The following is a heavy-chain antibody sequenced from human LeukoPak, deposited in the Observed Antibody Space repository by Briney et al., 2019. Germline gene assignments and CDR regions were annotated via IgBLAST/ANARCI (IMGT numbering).Heavy chain of an antibody. CDR3: ASEHSGNYNRPFDY. CDR1: GFTFSSYS. V-gene: IGHV3-48*04. Sequence: GSLRLSCAASGFTFSSYSMNWVRQAPGKGLEWVSYISSSSSTIYYADSVKGRFTISRDNAKNSLYLQMNSLRAEDTAVYYCASEHSGNYNRPFDYWGQGTLVTVSS. CDR2: ISSSSSTI. D-gene: IGHD1-26*01. J-gene: IGHJ4*02.